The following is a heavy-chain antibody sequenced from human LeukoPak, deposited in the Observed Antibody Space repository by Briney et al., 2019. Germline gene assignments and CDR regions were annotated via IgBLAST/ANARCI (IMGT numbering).Heavy chain of an antibody. D-gene: IGHD1-26*01. J-gene: IGHJ3*02. Sequence: GGSLRLSCAASGFTFSSYEMNWVRQAPGKGLEWVSYISSSGSTIYYADSVKGRFAISRDNAKNSLYLQMNSLRAEDTAVYYCARDRYSGSYLNAFDIWGQGTMVTVSS. CDR2: ISSSGSTI. CDR3: ARDRYSGSYLNAFDI. CDR1: GFTFSSYE. V-gene: IGHV3-48*03.